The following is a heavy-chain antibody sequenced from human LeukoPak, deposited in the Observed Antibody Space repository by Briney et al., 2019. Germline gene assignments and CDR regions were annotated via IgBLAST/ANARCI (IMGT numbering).Heavy chain of an antibody. CDR2: IWYDGSNK. J-gene: IGHJ4*02. CDR3: ARELEIAVAGTLGY. V-gene: IGHV3-33*01. Sequence: GGSLRLSCAASGFTFSSYAMHWVRQAPGKGLEWVAVIWYDGSNKYYAVSVKGRFTISRDHSKNTLYLQMKSLRAEDTAVYYCARELEIAVAGTLGYWGQGTLVTVSS. D-gene: IGHD6-19*01. CDR1: GFTFSSYA.